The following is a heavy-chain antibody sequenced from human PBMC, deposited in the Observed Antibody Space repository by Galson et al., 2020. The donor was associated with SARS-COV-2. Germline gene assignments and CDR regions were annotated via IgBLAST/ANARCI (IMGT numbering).Heavy chain of an antibody. V-gene: IGHV3-30*04. D-gene: IGHD2-15*01. CDR2: ISYDGSNK. CDR3: AREGLVVVAATESFDY. CDR1: GFTFSSYA. Sequence: GGSLRLSCAASGFTFSSYAMHWVRQAPGKGLEWVAVISYDGSNKYYADSVKGRFTISRDNSKNTLYLQMNSLRAEDTAVYYCAREGLVVVAATESFDYWGQGTLVTVSS. J-gene: IGHJ4*02.